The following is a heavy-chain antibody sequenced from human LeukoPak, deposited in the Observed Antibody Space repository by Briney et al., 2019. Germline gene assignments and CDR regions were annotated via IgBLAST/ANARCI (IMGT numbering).Heavy chain of an antibody. D-gene: IGHD1-7*01. CDR1: GFTFSNYW. J-gene: IGHJ4*02. Sequence: GGSLRLSCAASGFTFSNYWMSLVRQAPGKGLEWVANIKQDGSEKYYVNSVKGRFTISRDNAKNSLYLQMNSLRAEDTAIYFCAREDDWNYEDYWGQGTLVTVSS. V-gene: IGHV3-7*01. CDR2: IKQDGSEK. CDR3: AREDDWNYEDY.